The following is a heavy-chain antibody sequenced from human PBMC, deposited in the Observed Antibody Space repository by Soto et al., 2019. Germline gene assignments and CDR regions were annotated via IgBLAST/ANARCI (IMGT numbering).Heavy chain of an antibody. Sequence: QVQLVQSGAEVKKPGSSVKVSCKGSGGNRYTITWVRQAPGQGLEWMGRIIPMFGIATYAQNFQGRVTISADKSTSPAYMELGSLRSEDTAVYYCARDSGRSDVVPAAISAMDVWGQGTTVTVSS. CDR2: IIPMFGIA. V-gene: IGHV1-69*08. CDR3: ARDSGRSDVVPAAISAMDV. CDR1: GGNRYT. J-gene: IGHJ6*02. D-gene: IGHD2-2*01.